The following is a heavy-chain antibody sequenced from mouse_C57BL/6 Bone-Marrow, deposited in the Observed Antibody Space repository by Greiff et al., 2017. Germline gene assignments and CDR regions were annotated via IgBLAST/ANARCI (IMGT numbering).Heavy chain of an antibody. D-gene: IGHD2-2*01. V-gene: IGHV1-81*01. CDR2: ISPRSGNT. CDR3: ARCGYPWFAY. Sequence: QVQLKQSGAELARPGASVKLSCKASGYTFTSYGISWVKQRTGQGLEWIGEISPRSGNTYYNEKLKGKATLTADKSSSTAYMELRSLTSEDSAVYFCARCGYPWFAYWGQGTLVTVSA. J-gene: IGHJ3*01. CDR1: GYTFTSYG.